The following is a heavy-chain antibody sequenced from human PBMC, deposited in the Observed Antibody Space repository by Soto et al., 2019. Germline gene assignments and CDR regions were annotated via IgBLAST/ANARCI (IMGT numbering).Heavy chain of an antibody. J-gene: IGHJ6*02. CDR2: FDPEDGET. CDR3: ATASEMETTATPYYYGMDV. CDR1: GYTLTELS. V-gene: IGHV1-24*01. Sequence: ASVKVSCKVSGYTLTELSMHWVRQAPGKGLEWMGGFDPEDGETIYAQKFQGRVTMTEDTSTDTAYMELSSLRSEDTAVYYCATASEMETTATPYYYGMDVWGQGTTVTVSS. D-gene: IGHD1-1*01.